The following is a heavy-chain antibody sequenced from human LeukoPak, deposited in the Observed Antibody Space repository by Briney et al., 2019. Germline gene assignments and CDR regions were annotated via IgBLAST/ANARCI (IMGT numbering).Heavy chain of an antibody. V-gene: IGHV3-33*01. CDR2: IWYDGSNK. CDR3: ARHLVGSGGSQGENFDY. CDR1: GFTFSSYG. J-gene: IGHJ4*02. Sequence: HPGRSLRLSCAASGFTFSSYGMYWVRQAPGKGLEWVAVIWYDGSNKYYADSVKGRFTISRDNSKNTLYLQMNSLRAEDTAVYYCARHLVGSGGSQGENFDYWGQGTLVTVSS. D-gene: IGHD2-15*01.